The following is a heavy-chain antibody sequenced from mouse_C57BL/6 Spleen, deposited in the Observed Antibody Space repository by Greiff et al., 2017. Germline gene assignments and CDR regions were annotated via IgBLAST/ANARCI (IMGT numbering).Heavy chain of an antibody. CDR3: ARDYGNLYWYFDV. J-gene: IGHJ1*03. V-gene: IGHV2-2*01. Sequence: QVQLQQSGPGLVQPSQSLSITCTVSGFSLTSYGVHWVRQSPGKGLEWLGVIWSGGSTDYNAAFISRLSISKDNSKSQVCFKMNSLQSDDTAIYYCARDYGNLYWYFDVWGTGTTVTVSS. CDR1: GFSLTSYG. CDR2: IWSGGST. D-gene: IGHD2-1*01.